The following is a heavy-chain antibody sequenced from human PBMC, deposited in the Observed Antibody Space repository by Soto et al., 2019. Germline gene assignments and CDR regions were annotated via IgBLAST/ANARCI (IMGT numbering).Heavy chain of an antibody. CDR3: ARVFREDIVVVHPPLIIFDY. V-gene: IGHV4-59*01. CDR1: GGSISSYY. Sequence: QVQLQESGPGLVKPSETLSLTCTVSGGSISSYYWSWIRQPPGKGLEWIGYIYYSGSTNYNPSLKSRVTISVDTSKNQFSLKLSSVTAADTAVYYCARVFREDIVVVHPPLIIFDYWGQGTLVTVSS. J-gene: IGHJ4*02. D-gene: IGHD2-15*01. CDR2: IYYSGST.